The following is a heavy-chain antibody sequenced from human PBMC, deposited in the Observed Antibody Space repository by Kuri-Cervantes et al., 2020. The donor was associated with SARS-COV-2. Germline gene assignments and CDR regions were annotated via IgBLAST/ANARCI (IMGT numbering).Heavy chain of an antibody. CDR1: GFTFSSYA. Sequence: GESLNISCLASGFTFSSYAMHWVRQAPGKGLEDVSAISSNGGSTYYADSVKGRFTISRDNSKNTLYLQMSSLRAENTAVYYCVRSGAVAGTFDYWGQGTLVTVSS. CDR3: VRSGAVAGTFDY. V-gene: IGHV3-64D*08. J-gene: IGHJ4*02. CDR2: ISSNGGST. D-gene: IGHD6-19*01.